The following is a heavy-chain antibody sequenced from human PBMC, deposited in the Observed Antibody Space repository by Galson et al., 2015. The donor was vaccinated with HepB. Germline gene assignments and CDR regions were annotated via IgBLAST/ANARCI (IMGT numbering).Heavy chain of an antibody. CDR2: FDPEDGET. D-gene: IGHD2-2*01. V-gene: IGHV1-24*01. CDR3: APAVPPYCSTTSCSLGWFDP. CDR1: GYTFTSYD. Sequence: SVKVSCKASGYTFTSYDINWVRQATGKGLEWMGGFDPEDGETIYAQKFQGRVTMTEDTSTDTAYMELSSLRSEDTAVYYCAPAVPPYCSTTSCSLGWFDPWGQGTLVTVSS. J-gene: IGHJ5*02.